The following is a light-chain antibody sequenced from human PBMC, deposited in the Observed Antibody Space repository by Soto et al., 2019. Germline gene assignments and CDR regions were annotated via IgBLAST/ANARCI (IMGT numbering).Light chain of an antibody. Sequence: QSVLTQPASVSGSPGQSITISCTGTSSDVGSYNLVSWYQQQPGKAPKLMIYEGSKRPSGVSDRFSGSKSGNTASLTVSGLQADDEANYYCSSFKGTNSFVFGTGTKLTVL. V-gene: IGLV2-14*02. J-gene: IGLJ1*01. CDR1: SSDVGSYNL. CDR3: SSFKGTNSFV. CDR2: EGS.